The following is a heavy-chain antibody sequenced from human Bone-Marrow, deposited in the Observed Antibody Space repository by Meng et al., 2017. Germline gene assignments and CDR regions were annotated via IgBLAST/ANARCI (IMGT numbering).Heavy chain of an antibody. J-gene: IGHJ4*02. CDR2: INPKSGDT. CDR3: ARGLRWDFDY. Sequence: QVQRVQSGGEVKKPGASVKVSSKASGYTCPDYWLHWVRRAHGQGREWMGRINPKSGDTHHAQRFQGRVTMTGDTSISTAYMELRSLRSDDTAVYYCARGLRWDFDYWGQGTLVTVSS. D-gene: IGHD4-23*01. CDR1: GYTCPDYW. V-gene: IGHV1-2*02.